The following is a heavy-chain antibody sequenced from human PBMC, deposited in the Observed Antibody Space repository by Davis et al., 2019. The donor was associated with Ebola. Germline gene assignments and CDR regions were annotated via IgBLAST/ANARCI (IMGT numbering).Heavy chain of an antibody. J-gene: IGHJ5*02. CDR2: ISYDGSNK. V-gene: IGHV3-30*03. Sequence: PGGSLRLSCAASGFTFSSYGMHWVRQAPGKGLEWVAVISYDGSNKYYADSVKGRFTISRDNAKNSLYLQMNSLRAEDTAVYYCARDSHEWGSVLGWFDPWGQGTLVTVSS. D-gene: IGHD2-8*02. CDR3: ARDSHEWGSVLGWFDP. CDR1: GFTFSSYG.